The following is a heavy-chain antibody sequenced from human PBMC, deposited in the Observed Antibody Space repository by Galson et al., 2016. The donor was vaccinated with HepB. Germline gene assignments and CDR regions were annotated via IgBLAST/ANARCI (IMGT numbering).Heavy chain of an antibody. D-gene: IGHD6-6*01. J-gene: IGHJ4*02. CDR1: GFTFSNYA. V-gene: IGHV3-23*01. Sequence: SLRLSCAASGFTFSNYAMRWVRQAPGKGLEWVSTIIGSGSRTYYADSVKGRFTISRDNSKNTLYLQMNSLRAEDTAVYYCAKKITALPWGVSDYWGPGTLVTFSS. CDR2: IIGSGSRT. CDR3: AKKITALPWGVSDY.